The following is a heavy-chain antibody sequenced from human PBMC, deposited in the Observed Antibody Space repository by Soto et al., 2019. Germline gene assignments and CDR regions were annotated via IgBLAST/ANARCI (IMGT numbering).Heavy chain of an antibody. J-gene: IGHJ4*02. CDR1: GYSFTSYW. CDR3: ARLNYYYDDY. V-gene: IGHV5-10-1*01. D-gene: IGHD3-22*01. CDR2: IDPSDSYT. Sequence: LGESLKISCQGSGYSFTSYWISWVRQMPGKGLEWMGRIDPSDSYTNYSPSFQGHVTISADKSISTAYLQWSSLKASDTAMYYCARLNYYYDDYWGQGTLVTVSS.